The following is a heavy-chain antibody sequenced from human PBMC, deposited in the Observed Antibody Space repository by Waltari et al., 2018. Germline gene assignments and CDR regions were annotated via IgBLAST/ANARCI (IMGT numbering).Heavy chain of an antibody. D-gene: IGHD1-26*01. Sequence: EVQLVQSGAEVKKPGESLKISCQGSGYSFTTNWFVWVRQVPGKGLEWVGIFYPGYADTRYRPAFPGQVTISAEKSISTAYLQWSSLKASDTAMYYCARHRGSPGYYYGMDVWGQGTMVTVSS. CDR2: FYPGYADT. CDR1: GYSFTTNW. J-gene: IGHJ6*02. V-gene: IGHV5-51*01. CDR3: ARHRGSPGYYYGMDV.